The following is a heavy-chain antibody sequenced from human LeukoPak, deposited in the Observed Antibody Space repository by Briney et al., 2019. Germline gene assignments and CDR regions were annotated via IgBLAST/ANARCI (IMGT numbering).Heavy chain of an antibody. J-gene: IGHJ6*03. V-gene: IGHV4-59*11. Sequence: SETLSLTCTVSDGPIRSHYWTWIRQSPLKGLEWIGDISNSGSTKYNPSLKSRVTISIDTSKSQFSLRPTSVTAADTAVYYCGRDALVGYFSYYYIDVWGKGTTVTVSS. CDR2: ISNSGST. CDR1: DGPIRSHY. D-gene: IGHD2-15*01. CDR3: GRDALVGYFSYYYIDV.